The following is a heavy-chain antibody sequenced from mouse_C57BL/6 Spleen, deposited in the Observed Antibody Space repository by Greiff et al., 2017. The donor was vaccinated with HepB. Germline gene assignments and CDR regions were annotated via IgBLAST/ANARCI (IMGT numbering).Heavy chain of an antibody. CDR2: IFPGSGST. Sequence: QVQLQQSGAELMKPGASVKLSCKATGYTFTGYWIDWVKQRPGHGLEWIGEIFPGSGSTNYNEKFKGKATFTADTSSNTAYMQLSSLTTEDSAIYYCAREGDIYYYGSRGGAMDYWGQGTSVTVSS. V-gene: IGHV1-9*01. CDR3: AREGDIYYYGSRGGAMDY. J-gene: IGHJ4*01. CDR1: GYTFTGYW. D-gene: IGHD1-1*01.